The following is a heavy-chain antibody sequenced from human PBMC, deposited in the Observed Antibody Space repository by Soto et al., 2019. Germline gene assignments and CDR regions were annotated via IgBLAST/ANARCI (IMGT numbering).Heavy chain of an antibody. J-gene: IGHJ4*02. Sequence: EVQLVESGGGLVQPGGSLKLSCAASGFTFSGSAIHWVRQASGKALEWVGRIRSKAKSYATAYAESVKGRSTISRDDSRNAAYLQMNSLKTEDTAVYYCTRLPEGEVGGVITQSLDYWGQGTLVTVSS. CDR3: TRLPEGEVGGVITQSLDY. V-gene: IGHV3-73*02. CDR2: IRSKAKSYAT. CDR1: GFTFSGSA. D-gene: IGHD3-10*01.